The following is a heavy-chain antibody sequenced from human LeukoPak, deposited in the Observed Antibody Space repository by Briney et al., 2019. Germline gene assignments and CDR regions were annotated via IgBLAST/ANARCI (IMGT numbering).Heavy chain of an antibody. Sequence: SETLSLTCTVSGGSINTYYWSWIRQPPGKGLEWIGYIYYSGSTNYNPSLKSRVTISVDTSKNQFSLKLSSVTAADTAVYYCARGGYYGSGSDFRFDPWGQGTLVTVSS. J-gene: IGHJ5*02. CDR3: ARGGYYGSGSDFRFDP. V-gene: IGHV4-59*01. D-gene: IGHD3-10*01. CDR1: GGSINTYY. CDR2: IYYSGST.